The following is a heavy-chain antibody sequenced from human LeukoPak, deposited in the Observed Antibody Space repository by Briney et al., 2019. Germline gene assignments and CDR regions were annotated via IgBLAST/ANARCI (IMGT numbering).Heavy chain of an antibody. CDR1: GYTFSNFA. CDR2: ISRDGTYK. Sequence: GGSLRLSCEVSGYTFSNFAVNWVRQAPGKGLEWVAVISRDGTYKRFSDSVKGRFTVSRDNSKNTAYLQMNSLRSEDTAMYYCTKDDGPYSVTPYSVGLFDYWGQGTLVTVSS. V-gene: IGHV3-30*04. CDR3: TKDDGPYSVTPYSVGLFDY. J-gene: IGHJ4*02. D-gene: IGHD4-11*01.